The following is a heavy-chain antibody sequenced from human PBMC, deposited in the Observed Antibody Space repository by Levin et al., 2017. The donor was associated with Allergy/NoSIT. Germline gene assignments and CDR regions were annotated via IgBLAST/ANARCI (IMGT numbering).Heavy chain of an antibody. D-gene: IGHD2-15*01. CDR2: INPSGGST. CDR3: AREMGYCSGGSCYISWFDP. V-gene: IGHV1-46*01. J-gene: IGHJ5*02. CDR1: GYTFTSYY. Sequence: ASVKVSCKASGYTFTSYYMHWVRQAPGQGLEWMGIINPSGGSTSYAQKFQGRVTMTRDTSTSTVYMELSSLRSEDTAVYYCAREMGYCSGGSCYISWFDPWGQGTLVTVSS.